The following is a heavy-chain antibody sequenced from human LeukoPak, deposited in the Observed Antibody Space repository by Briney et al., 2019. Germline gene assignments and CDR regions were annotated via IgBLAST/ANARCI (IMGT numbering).Heavy chain of an antibody. CDR2: LFHSGTR. V-gene: IGHV4-59*08. D-gene: IGHD6-13*01. J-gene: IGHJ4*02. CDR1: GGSITSYY. CDR3: ARRRGWKQQLVYFDY. Sequence: TSETLSLTCTVSGGSITSYYWSWIRQPPGKGLEWIGYLFHSGTRRYNPSLKSQVTISADTTKNQIFLTLNSTTAADTAVYYCARRRGWKQQLVYFDYWGQGTLATVSS.